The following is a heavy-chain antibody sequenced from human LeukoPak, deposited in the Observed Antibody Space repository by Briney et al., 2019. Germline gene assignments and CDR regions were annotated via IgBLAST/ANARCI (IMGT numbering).Heavy chain of an antibody. V-gene: IGHV3-15*01. J-gene: IGHJ4*02. CDR3: PTVSVGTLLQYYFDY. Sequence: GGSLRLSCAASGFTFSNAWMSWVRQAPGKGLEWVGRIKSKTDGGTTDYAAPVKGRFTISRDDSKNTLYLQMNSLKTEDTAVYYCPTVSVGTLLQYYFDYWGQGTLVTVSS. D-gene: IGHD2-15*01. CDR2: IKSKTDGGTT. CDR1: GFTFSNAW.